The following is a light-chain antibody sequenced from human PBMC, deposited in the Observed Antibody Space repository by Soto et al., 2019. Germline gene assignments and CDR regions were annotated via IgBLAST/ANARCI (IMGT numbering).Light chain of an antibody. CDR2: DAS. CDR3: QQHQSYWS. J-gene: IGKJ1*01. CDR1: QAISSY. V-gene: IGKV1-9*01. Sequence: IQLTQSPSSLSASVWDRVTITCRASQAISSYLAWYQQKPGKAPRLLIHDASSLQSGVPSRFSGSGSGTEFTLTISSLQPDDFATYFCQQHQSYWSFGQGTKVDIK.